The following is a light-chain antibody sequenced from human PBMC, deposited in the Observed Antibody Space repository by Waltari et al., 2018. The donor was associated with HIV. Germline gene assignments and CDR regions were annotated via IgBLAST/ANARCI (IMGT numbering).Light chain of an antibody. Sequence: QSVLTQPPSASATPAQRVTISCSASSSTIGTNPLTWYHQLPGPAPKLLIYTNNQRPSGVPDRFSGSKSGTSASLAISGLQSEDEADYYCAAWDDSLNGWVFGGGTKLTVL. CDR1: SSTIGTNP. J-gene: IGLJ3*02. CDR3: AAWDDSLNGWV. V-gene: IGLV1-44*01. CDR2: TNN.